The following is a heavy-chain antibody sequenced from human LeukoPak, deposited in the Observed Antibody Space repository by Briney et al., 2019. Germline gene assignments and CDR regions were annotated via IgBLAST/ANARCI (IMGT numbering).Heavy chain of an antibody. J-gene: IGHJ4*02. D-gene: IGHD3-9*01. CDR3: ARAGYDLLTLAPDPANDY. CDR1: GYTFTSYG. V-gene: IGHV1-18*01. Sequence: ASVKVSCKASGYTFTSYGFNWVRQAPGQGLEWLGWIIAYNGNTNYAQKLQGRVTMTTDTSTSTAYMELRSLRSDDTAVYYCARAGYDLLTLAPDPANDYWGQGTLVTVSS. CDR2: IIAYNGNT.